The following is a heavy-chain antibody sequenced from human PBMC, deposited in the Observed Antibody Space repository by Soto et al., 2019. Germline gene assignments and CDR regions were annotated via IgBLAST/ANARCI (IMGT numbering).Heavy chain of an antibody. D-gene: IGHD6-19*01. Sequence: PSETLSLTCTVSGGSISSSIHYWGWIRQPPGKGLEWIGSIFYRGSTYYNPSLKSRVTISVDTSKNQFSLKLSSVTAADTAVYYCAKVEAIAVAGTRWFDPWGQGTLVTVSS. J-gene: IGHJ5*02. CDR1: GGSISSSIHY. CDR2: IFYRGST. V-gene: IGHV4-39*07. CDR3: AKVEAIAVAGTRWFDP.